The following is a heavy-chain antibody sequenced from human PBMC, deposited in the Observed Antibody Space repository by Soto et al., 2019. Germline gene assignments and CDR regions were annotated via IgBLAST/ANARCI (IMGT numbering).Heavy chain of an antibody. J-gene: IGHJ4*02. CDR3: ARDQGYSHY. V-gene: IGHV3-66*01. Sequence: HPGGSLRLSCGASGFPGSSNYRSWVRQAPGKGLEWVSVIFISGSTYYADSVKGRFTISRDNSKNTLYLQMNSLRAEDTAVYYCARDQGYSHYWGQGTLVTVSS. CDR1: GFPGSSNY. D-gene: IGHD5-18*01. CDR2: IFISGST.